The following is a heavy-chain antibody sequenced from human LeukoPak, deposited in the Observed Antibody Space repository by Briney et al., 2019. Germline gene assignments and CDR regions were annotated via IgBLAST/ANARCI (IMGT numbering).Heavy chain of an antibody. CDR2: INHSGST. J-gene: IGHJ5*02. CDR1: GGSFCGYY. V-gene: IGHV4-34*01. D-gene: IGHD3-10*01. Sequence: PSETLSLTCAVYGGSFCGYYWSWICQPPGKGLEWIGEINHSGSTNYNPSLKSRVTISVDTSKNQFSLKLSSVTAADTAVYYCARGFLQNYYGSGSYALSNWFDPWGQGTLVTVSS. CDR3: ARGFLQNYYGSGSYALSNWFDP.